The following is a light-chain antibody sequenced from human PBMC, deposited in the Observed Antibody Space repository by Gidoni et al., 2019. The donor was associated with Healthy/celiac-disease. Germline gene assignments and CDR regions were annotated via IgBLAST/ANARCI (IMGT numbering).Light chain of an antibody. CDR3: QQRSNWPKT. CDR2: YAS. Sequence: LTQSPATLSLSPGDRATLSCRASQSVSSYLAWYQQKPGQAPMLLIYYASNRATGIPARFSGSGSGTDFTLTISSLEPEDFAVYYCQQRSNWPKTFGQGTKVEIK. CDR1: QSVSSY. J-gene: IGKJ1*01. V-gene: IGKV3-11*01.